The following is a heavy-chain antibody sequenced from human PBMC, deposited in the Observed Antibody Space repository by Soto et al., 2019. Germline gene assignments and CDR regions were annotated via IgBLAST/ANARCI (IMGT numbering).Heavy chain of an antibody. CDR3: VRKGCSGGSYYPLSYCYYMDV. V-gene: IGHV3-7*05. CDR1: GFTFSNYY. J-gene: IGHJ6*03. D-gene: IGHD2-15*01. Sequence: GGSLRLSCAASGFTFSNYYMTWFRQAPGEGLEWVANMNQDGSEKYYVDSLKGRFIISRDNAENSLYLEVSSLRADDTAVYYCVRKGCSGGSYYPLSYCYYMDVWGNGTTVTVSS. CDR2: MNQDGSEK.